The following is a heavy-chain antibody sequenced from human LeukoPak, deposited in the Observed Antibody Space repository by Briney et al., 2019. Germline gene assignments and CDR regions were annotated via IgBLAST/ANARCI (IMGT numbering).Heavy chain of an antibody. CDR1: GFTFSNYG. Sequence: PGGSLRLSCAASGFTFSNYGMHWVRQAPGKGLEWVAVLSYDGSNKYYADSVKGRFTISRDNSKNTLYLQMNSLRAEDTAMYYCAKSFGSGPNYYYYGMDVWGQGTTVTVSS. V-gene: IGHV3-30*18. D-gene: IGHD3-10*01. CDR2: LSYDGSNK. CDR3: AKSFGSGPNYYYYGMDV. J-gene: IGHJ6*02.